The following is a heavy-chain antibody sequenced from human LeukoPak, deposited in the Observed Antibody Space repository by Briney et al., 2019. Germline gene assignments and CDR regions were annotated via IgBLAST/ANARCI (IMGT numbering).Heavy chain of an antibody. CDR2: TYYGSKWYN. CDR3: ARDRQLVSPRNYYYYGMDV. CDR1: GDSVSSNSAA. Sequence: SQTLSLTCAISGDSVSSNSAAWNWIRQSPSRGLEWLGRTYYGSKWYNDYAVSVKSRITINPDTSKNQFSLQLNSVTPEDTAVYYCARDRQLVSPRNYYYYGMDVWGQGTTVTVSS. J-gene: IGHJ6*02. V-gene: IGHV6-1*01. D-gene: IGHD6-13*01.